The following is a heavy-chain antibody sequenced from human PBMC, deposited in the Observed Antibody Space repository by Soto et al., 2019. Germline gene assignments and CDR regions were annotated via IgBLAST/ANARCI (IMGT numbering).Heavy chain of an antibody. J-gene: IGHJ6*02. Sequence: QVQLQESGPGLVKPSQTLSLTCTVSGGSISSGDYYWSWIRQPPGKGLEWIGYIYYSGSTFYNPSLKSRVTISVDTSKNHFSLKLSSVTAADTAVYYCARGSGSYYYYGMDVWGQGTTVTVSS. CDR1: GGSISSGDYY. D-gene: IGHD3-10*01. CDR3: ARGSGSYYYYGMDV. CDR2: IYYSGST. V-gene: IGHV4-30-4*01.